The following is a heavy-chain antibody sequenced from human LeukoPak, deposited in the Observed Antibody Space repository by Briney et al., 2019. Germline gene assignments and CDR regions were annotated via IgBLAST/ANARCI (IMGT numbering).Heavy chain of an antibody. CDR2: IYYSGST. D-gene: IGHD3-22*01. J-gene: IGHJ6*03. Sequence: SETLSLTCTVSGYSISSGYYWGWIRQPPGKGLEWIGYIYYSGSTNYNPSLQSRATISVDTSENQFSLNLSSVTAADTAVYYCATSGGGYGSYYYYMDVWGKGTTVTISS. V-gene: IGHV4-38-2*02. CDR1: GYSISSGYY. CDR3: ATSGGGYGSYYYYMDV.